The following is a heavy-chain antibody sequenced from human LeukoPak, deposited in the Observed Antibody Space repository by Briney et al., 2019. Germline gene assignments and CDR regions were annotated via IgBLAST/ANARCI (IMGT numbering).Heavy chain of an antibody. CDR3: ARAGSSWYNLFDY. Sequence: SETLSLTCAVYGGSFSGYYWSWIRQPPGKGLEWIGEINHSGSTNYNPSLKSRVTISVDTSKNQFSLKLSSVTAADTAVYYCARAGSSWYNLFDYWGQGTLVTVSS. V-gene: IGHV4-34*01. D-gene: IGHD6-13*01. CDR2: INHSGST. J-gene: IGHJ4*02. CDR1: GGSFSGYY.